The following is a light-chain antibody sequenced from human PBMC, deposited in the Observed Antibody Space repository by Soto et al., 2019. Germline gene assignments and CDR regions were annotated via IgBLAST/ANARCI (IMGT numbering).Light chain of an antibody. CDR3: QQYTNWPPTT. CDR2: DAS. V-gene: IGKV3-15*01. Sequence: IVMTQSPANLSVSPGERLTLSCRASQSVSSNLVWYHQKPGQAPRLLIYDASTRATGIPARYSGSGSGTEFNFTISGLQSEDFALYYCQQYTNWPPTTFAQGRRLEI. CDR1: QSVSSN. J-gene: IGKJ5*01.